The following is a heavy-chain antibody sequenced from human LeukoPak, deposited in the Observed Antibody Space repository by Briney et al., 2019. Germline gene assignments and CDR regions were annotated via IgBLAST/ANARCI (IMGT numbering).Heavy chain of an antibody. J-gene: IGHJ4*02. CDR2: IYYTGSS. V-gene: IGHV4-39*07. CDR3: ARDRGMEGYNGLNSPREDY. CDR1: GGSIGSSSYY. D-gene: IGHD5-12*01. Sequence: PSEALSLTCTVSGGSIGSSSYYWGWIRQPPGKGLEWIGSIYYTGSSYYNPSLKSRVTISVDTSKSQFSLRLNSVTAADTAVYYCARDRGMEGYNGLNSPREDYWGQGTLVTVSS.